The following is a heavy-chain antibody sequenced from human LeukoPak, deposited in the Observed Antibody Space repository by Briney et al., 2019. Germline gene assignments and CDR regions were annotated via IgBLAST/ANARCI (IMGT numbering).Heavy chain of an antibody. CDR2: INSDGSST. D-gene: IGHD3-10*01. J-gene: IGHJ4*02. CDR1: GFTFSSYW. Sequence: GGPLRLSCAASGFTFSSYWMHWVRQAPGKGLVWVSRINSDGSSTSYADSVKGRFTISRDNAKNTLYLQMNSLRAEDTAVYYCARDESLLWFGELLEYYFDYWGQGTLVTVSS. CDR3: ARDESLLWFGELLEYYFDY. V-gene: IGHV3-74*01.